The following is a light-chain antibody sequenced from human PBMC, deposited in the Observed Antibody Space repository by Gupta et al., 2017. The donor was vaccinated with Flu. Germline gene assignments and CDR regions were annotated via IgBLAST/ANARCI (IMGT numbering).Light chain of an antibody. CDR1: QNIKSV. CDR2: AAI. Sequence: DIQMTQSPSSLSASVGDTVTINCLSSQNIKSVLNWYQQKLGKAPKLLIHAAISLQSGVPSRLSGSGAGTEFTLTITSLQPEDFATYYCQQRYSTPRLSFGHGTKLEIK. CDR3: QQRYSTPRLS. J-gene: IGKJ2*03. V-gene: IGKV1-39*01.